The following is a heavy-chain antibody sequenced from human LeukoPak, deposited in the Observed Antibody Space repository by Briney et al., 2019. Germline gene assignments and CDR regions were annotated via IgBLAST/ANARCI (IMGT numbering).Heavy chain of an antibody. CDR2: IYSGGST. V-gene: IGHV3-53*05. D-gene: IGHD1-7*01. CDR1: GFTVSSTY. Sequence: GGSLRLSCAASGFTVSSTYMSWVRQAPGKGLEWVSVIYSGGSTYYADSVKGRFTISRDNSKNTLYLQMNSLRAEDTAVYYCAKAPHSELLLIDFWGQGTLVTVSS. J-gene: IGHJ4*02. CDR3: AKAPHSELLLIDF.